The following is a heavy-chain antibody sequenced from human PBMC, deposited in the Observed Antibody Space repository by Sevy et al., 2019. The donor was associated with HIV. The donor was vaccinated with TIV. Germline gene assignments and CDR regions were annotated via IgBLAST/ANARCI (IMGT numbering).Heavy chain of an antibody. J-gene: IGHJ6*02. D-gene: IGHD2-8*01. CDR1: GFTFSSYG. CDR2: ISYDGSNK. Sequence: GGSLRLSCAASGFTFSSYGMHWVRQAPGKGLEWVAVISYDGSNKYYADSVKGRFTISRDNSKNTLYLQMNSLRAEDTAVYYCAKNRGYCTNGVCPKYHYYGMDVWGQGTTVTVSS. V-gene: IGHV3-30*18. CDR3: AKNRGYCTNGVCPKYHYYGMDV.